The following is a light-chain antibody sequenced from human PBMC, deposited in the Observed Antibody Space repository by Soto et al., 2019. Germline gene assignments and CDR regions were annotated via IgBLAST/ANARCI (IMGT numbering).Light chain of an antibody. CDR3: QSYDSSLSGWV. Sequence: QSVLTQPPSVSGAPGQRVTISCTGSSSNIGAGYDVHWYQQLPGTAPKLLIYGNSNRPSGVPDRFSGSKSGPSASLAITGLQAEDEADYYCQSYDSSLSGWVFGGGTNVTVL. CDR1: SSNIGAGYD. V-gene: IGLV1-40*01. CDR2: GNS. J-gene: IGLJ3*02.